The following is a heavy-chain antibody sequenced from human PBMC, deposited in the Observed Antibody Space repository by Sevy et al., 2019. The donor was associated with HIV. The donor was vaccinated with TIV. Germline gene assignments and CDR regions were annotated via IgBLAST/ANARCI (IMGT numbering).Heavy chain of an antibody. CDR3: AREGCTQPHDY. CDR2: FSFGCGRI. V-gene: IGHV3-23*01. Sequence: GGSLRLSCAASGFTFAKYSMSWLRQAPGKGLEWVSTFSFGCGRINYADSVKGRFTISRDDSKNTLYLQMNSLGAEDTATYFCAREGCTQPHDYWGQGTLVTVSS. CDR1: GFTFAKYS. J-gene: IGHJ4*02.